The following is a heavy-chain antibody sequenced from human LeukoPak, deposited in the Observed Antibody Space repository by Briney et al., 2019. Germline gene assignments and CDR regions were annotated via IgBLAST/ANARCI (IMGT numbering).Heavy chain of an antibody. Sequence: ASVKVSCKASGYTFTSYGISWVRQAPGQGLEWMGWISAYNGNTNYAQKLQGRVTMTTDTSTSTAYMELRSLRSDDTAVYYCAGGYCSSTSCYYFDYWGQGTLVTVSS. CDR1: GYTFTSYG. J-gene: IGHJ4*02. V-gene: IGHV1-18*01. D-gene: IGHD2-2*01. CDR3: AGGYCSSTSCYYFDY. CDR2: ISAYNGNT.